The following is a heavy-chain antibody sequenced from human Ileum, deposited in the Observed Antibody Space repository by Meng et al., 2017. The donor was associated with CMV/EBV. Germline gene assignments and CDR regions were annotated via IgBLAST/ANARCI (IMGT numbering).Heavy chain of an antibody. Sequence: GSLGLSCAATGITFSSYAMSWVRQAPGKGLEWVSAISGSGITTYYGDSVKGRFTISRDNSKNTLYLQMNSLRAEDTAVYYCAKDCRMGGQGTLVTVSS. J-gene: IGHJ4*01. D-gene: IGHD5-24*01. CDR1: GITFSSYA. V-gene: IGHV3-23*01. CDR3: AKDCRM. CDR2: ISGSGITT.